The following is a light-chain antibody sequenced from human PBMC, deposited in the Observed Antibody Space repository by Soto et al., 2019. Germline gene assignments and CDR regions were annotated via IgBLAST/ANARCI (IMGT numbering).Light chain of an antibody. CDR2: QAS. J-gene: IGKJ1*01. Sequence: DIQMTQSPSALSASVGDRVTITCRASQSVSNGLAWYQQKQGKAPKLLIYQASGLESGVPSRFSGSGSGTEFTLTSSSLQPDDFATYYCQQYNIYPWTFGQGTKVEIK. V-gene: IGKV1-5*03. CDR1: QSVSNG. CDR3: QQYNIYPWT.